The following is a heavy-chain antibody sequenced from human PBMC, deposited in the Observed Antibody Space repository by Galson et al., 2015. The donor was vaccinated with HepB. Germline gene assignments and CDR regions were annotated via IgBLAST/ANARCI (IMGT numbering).Heavy chain of an antibody. J-gene: IGHJ4*02. Sequence: SVKVSCKASRGTFSNFLISWVRQAPGQGLEWMGRIIPVLGIANYSHHFQDRVTITADKSTSTVYMDVSSLRSEDTAVYYCARENWIAAAGLDYWGQGAQVTVSA. CDR2: IIPVLGIA. D-gene: IGHD6-13*01. CDR1: RGTFSNFL. V-gene: IGHV1-69*04. CDR3: ARENWIAAAGLDY.